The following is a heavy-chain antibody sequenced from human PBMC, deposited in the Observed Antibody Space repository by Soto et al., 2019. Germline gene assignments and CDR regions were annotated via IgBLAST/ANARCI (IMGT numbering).Heavy chain of an antibody. CDR3: AKSRSVEDAFDI. CDR2: IRGRGGDT. CDR1: GFTFNKYA. Sequence: GGSLRLSCAASGFTFNKYAMSWVRQAPGKGLEWVSAIRGRGGDTYYADSVKGRFTISRDNSKNTLDLQMNSLRAEDTAIYYCAKSRSVEDAFDIWGQGTMVTGSS. V-gene: IGHV3-23*01. J-gene: IGHJ3*02.